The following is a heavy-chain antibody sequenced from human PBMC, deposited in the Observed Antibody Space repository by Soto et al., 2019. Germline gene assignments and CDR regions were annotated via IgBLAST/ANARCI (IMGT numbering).Heavy chain of an antibody. D-gene: IGHD2-15*01. CDR1: GFSISADAVG. CDR2: VYWDDDK. Sequence: QITLKESGPTLVKHTQTLTLTCSCSGFSISADAVGVGWFRQPPGKAPEWLAIVYWDDDKRYSPSLKSRLTIPKDTSRNHVVLTMTNVDPVDTATYFCAHSRRRPSCRGGNCYHFDSWGQGTLVTVSS. CDR3: AHSRRRPSCRGGNCYHFDS. J-gene: IGHJ4*02. V-gene: IGHV2-5*02.